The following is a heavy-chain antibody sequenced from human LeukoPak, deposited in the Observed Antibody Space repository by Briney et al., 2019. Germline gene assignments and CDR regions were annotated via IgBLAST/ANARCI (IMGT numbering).Heavy chain of an antibody. CDR1: GFTFSSYA. J-gene: IGHJ4*02. V-gene: IGHV3-30-3*01. D-gene: IGHD5-24*01. Sequence: PGGSLRLSCAASGFTFSSYAMHWVRRAPGKGLEWVAVISYDGSNKYYADSVKGRFTISRDNSKNTLYLQMNSLRAEDTAVYYCARGGGGGYNRFDYWGQGTLVTVSS. CDR3: ARGGGGGYNRFDY. CDR2: ISYDGSNK.